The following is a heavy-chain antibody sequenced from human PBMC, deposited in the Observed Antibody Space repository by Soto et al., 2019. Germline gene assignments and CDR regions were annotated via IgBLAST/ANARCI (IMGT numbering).Heavy chain of an antibody. Sequence: VASVKVSCKASGYTFTSYAMHWVRQAPGQRLEWMGWINAGNGNTKYSQKFQGRVTITRDTSASTAYMELSSLRSEDTAVYYCARQLGGQQLGWFDPWGQGTLVTVSS. CDR2: INAGNGNT. D-gene: IGHD6-13*01. J-gene: IGHJ5*02. V-gene: IGHV1-3*01. CDR1: GYTFTSYA. CDR3: ARQLGGQQLGWFDP.